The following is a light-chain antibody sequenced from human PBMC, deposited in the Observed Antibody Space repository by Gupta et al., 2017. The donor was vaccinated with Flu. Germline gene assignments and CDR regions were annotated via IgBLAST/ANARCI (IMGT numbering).Light chain of an antibody. CDR2: DAS. Sequence: EIVLTQSPGTLSLSPGERLTLSCRASQSVGSSSLAWYHQKPGQAPRLLLYDASSRATGIPDRFSGSGSGRDFTLTISRLEPEDFGMYYCQQYASPSVTFGGGTRVEVK. V-gene: IGKV3-20*01. CDR1: QSVGSSS. J-gene: IGKJ4*01. CDR3: QQYASPSVT.